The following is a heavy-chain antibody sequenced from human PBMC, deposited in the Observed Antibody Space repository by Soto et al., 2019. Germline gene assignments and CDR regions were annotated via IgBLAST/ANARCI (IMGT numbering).Heavy chain of an antibody. CDR3: ARDAEYCSSTSCYLAYFDY. D-gene: IGHD2-2*01. CDR1: GFTFSSYS. J-gene: IGHJ4*02. CDR2: ISSSSSTI. Sequence: EVQLVESWGGLVQPGGSLRLSCAASGFTFSSYSMNWVRQAPGKGLEWVSYISSSSSTIYYADSVKGRFTISRDNAKNSLYLQMNSLRAEDTAVYYCARDAEYCSSTSCYLAYFDYWGQGTLVTVSS. V-gene: IGHV3-48*01.